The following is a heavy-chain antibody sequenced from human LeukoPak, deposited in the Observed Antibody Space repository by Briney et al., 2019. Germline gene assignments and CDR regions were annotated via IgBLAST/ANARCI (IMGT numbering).Heavy chain of an antibody. CDR2: IIPIFGTA. CDR3: ARGYCSSTSCYTHGIDY. J-gene: IGHJ4*02. CDR1: GGTFSSYA. Sequence: SVKVSCKASGGTFSSYAISWVRQAPGQGLEWMGGIIPIFGTANYAQKFQGRVTITTDESTGTAYMELSSLRSEDTAVYYCARGYCSSTSCYTHGIDYWGQGTLVTVSS. D-gene: IGHD2-2*02. V-gene: IGHV1-69*05.